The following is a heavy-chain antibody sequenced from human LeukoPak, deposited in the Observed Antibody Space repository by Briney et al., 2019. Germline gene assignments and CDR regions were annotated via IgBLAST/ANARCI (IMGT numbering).Heavy chain of an antibody. D-gene: IGHD3-22*01. CDR2: ISDSGGST. CDR1: GFTFSSYA. CDR3: AKRGDSSGYFDY. Sequence: GGSLRLSCAASGFTFSSYAMSWVRQAPGKGLEWVSAISDSGGSTYYADSVKGRFTIPRDNSKNTLYLQMNSLRAEGTAVYYCAKRGDSSGYFDYWGQGTLVTVSS. V-gene: IGHV3-23*01. J-gene: IGHJ4*02.